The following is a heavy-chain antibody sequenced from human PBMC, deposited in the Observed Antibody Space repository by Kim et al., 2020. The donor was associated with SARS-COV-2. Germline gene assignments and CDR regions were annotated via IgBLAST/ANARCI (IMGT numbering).Heavy chain of an antibody. J-gene: IGHJ4*02. V-gene: IGHV3-23*01. Sequence: VNGRFTISRDNPKNTLFLQMNSLRAEDTAVYYCAKDSLLGEVVQPARFDYWGLGTLVTVSS. D-gene: IGHD2-2*01. CDR3: AKDSLLGEVVQPARFDY.